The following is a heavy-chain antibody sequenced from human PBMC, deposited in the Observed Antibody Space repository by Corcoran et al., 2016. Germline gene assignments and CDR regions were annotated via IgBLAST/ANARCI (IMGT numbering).Heavy chain of an antibody. CDR1: GDSVSSNSAA. Sequence: QVQLQQSGPGLVKPSQTLSLTCAISGDSVSSNSAAWNWIRQSPSRGLEWLGRTYYRSKWYNDYAVSVKSRITINPDTSKNQFSLQLNSVTPADTAVYYCAREDIVVVVAAHTYYYYGMDVWGQGTTVTVSS. V-gene: IGHV6-1*01. D-gene: IGHD2-15*01. J-gene: IGHJ6*02. CDR2: TYYRSKWYN. CDR3: AREDIVVVVAAHTYYYYGMDV.